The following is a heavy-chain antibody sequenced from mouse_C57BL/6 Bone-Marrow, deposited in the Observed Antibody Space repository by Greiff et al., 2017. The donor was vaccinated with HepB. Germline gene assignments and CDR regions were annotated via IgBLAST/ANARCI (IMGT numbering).Heavy chain of an antibody. CDR3: ARVMMVTTVPHWYFDV. CDR2: INYDGSST. J-gene: IGHJ1*03. D-gene: IGHD2-3*01. V-gene: IGHV5-16*01. Sequence: EVKLMESEGGLVQPGSSMKLSCTASGFTFSDYYMAWVRQVPEKGLEWVANINYDGSSTYYLDSLKSRFIISRDTAKNILYLQLSSLKSEDTATYYGARVMMVTTVPHWYFDVWGTGTTVTVSS. CDR1: GFTFSDYY.